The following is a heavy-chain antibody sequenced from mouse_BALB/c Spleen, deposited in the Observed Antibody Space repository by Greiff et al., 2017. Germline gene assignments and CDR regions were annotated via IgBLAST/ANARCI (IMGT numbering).Heavy chain of an antibody. D-gene: IGHD2-4*01. J-gene: IGHJ3*01. V-gene: IGHV5-6-5*01. Sequence: EVMLVESGGGLVKPGGSLKLSCAASGFTFSSYAMSWVRQTPEKRLEWVASISSGGSTYYPDSVKGRFTISRDNARNILYLQMSSLRSEDTAMYYCARDEVYDYAWFAYWGQGTLVTVSA. CDR3: ARDEVYDYAWFAY. CDR2: ISSGGST. CDR1: GFTFSSYA.